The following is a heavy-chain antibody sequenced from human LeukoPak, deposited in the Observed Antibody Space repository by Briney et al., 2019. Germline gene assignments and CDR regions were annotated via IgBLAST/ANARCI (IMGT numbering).Heavy chain of an antibody. J-gene: IGHJ4*02. D-gene: IGHD6-19*01. CDR2: ISGSGDKA. Sequence: GGSLRLSCAASGFTFSSHAMSWVRQAPGKGLEWVSGISGSGDKAHYAASVKGRFTISRDNSKNTLFVQMNSLRAEDTAVYYCAKGSIAVGFDFWGQGTLVAVSS. V-gene: IGHV3-23*01. CDR1: GFTFSSHA. CDR3: AKGSIAVGFDF.